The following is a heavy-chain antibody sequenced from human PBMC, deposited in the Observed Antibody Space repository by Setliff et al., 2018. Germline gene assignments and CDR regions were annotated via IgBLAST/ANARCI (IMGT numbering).Heavy chain of an antibody. CDR3: PRDRIPSSSSYGLNWFDP. CDR1: GGTFSSYA. J-gene: IGHJ5*02. D-gene: IGHD6-13*01. Sequence: SVKVSCKASGGTFSSYAISWVRQAPGQGLEWMGGIIPIFGTANYAQKFQGRVTITTDESTSTAYMELSSLRSEDTAVYYCPRDRIPSSSSYGLNWFDPWGQGTLVTVSS. V-gene: IGHV1-69*05. CDR2: IIPIFGTA.